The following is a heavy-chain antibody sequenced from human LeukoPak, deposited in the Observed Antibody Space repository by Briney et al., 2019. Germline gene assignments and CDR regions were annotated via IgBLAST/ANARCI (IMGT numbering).Heavy chain of an antibody. Sequence: GASVKVSCKASGYTFTGYYMHWVRQAPGQGLEWMGWINPNSGGTNYAQKFQGRVTMTRDTSISTAYMELSRLRSGDTAVYYCARCRSWGPSIGMDVWGQGTTVTVSS. CDR2: INPNSGGT. CDR1: GYTFTGYY. CDR3: ARCRSWGPSIGMDV. V-gene: IGHV1-2*02. D-gene: IGHD1-26*01. J-gene: IGHJ6*02.